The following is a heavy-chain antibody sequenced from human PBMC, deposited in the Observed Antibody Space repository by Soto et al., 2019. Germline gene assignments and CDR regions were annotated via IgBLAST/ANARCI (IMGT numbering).Heavy chain of an antibody. CDR1: GGSFSGYY. J-gene: IGHJ4*02. D-gene: IGHD3-9*01. Sequence: PSETLSLTCAVYGGSFSGYYWSWIRQPPGKGLEWIGEINHSGSTNYNPSLKSRVTISVDTSKNQFSLKLSSVTAADTAVYYCANGLGPNTDIDYWGQGTLVTVSS. CDR3: ANGLGPNTDIDY. V-gene: IGHV4-34*01. CDR2: INHSGST.